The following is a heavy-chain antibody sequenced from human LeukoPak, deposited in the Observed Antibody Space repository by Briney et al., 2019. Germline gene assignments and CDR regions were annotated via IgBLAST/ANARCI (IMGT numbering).Heavy chain of an antibody. CDR3: AKEYYGSGATSAETYFDY. Sequence: PGGSLRLSCAASGFTFSSYGMHWVRQAPGKGLEWVAVISYDGSNKYYADSVKGRFTISRDNSKNTLYLQMNSLRAEDTAVYYCAKEYYGSGATSAETYFDYWGQGTLVTVSS. CDR2: ISYDGSNK. V-gene: IGHV3-30*18. CDR1: GFTFSSYG. J-gene: IGHJ4*02. D-gene: IGHD3-10*01.